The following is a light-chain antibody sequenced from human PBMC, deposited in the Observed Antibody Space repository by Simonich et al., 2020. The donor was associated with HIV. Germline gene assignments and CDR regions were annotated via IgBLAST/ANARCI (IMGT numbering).Light chain of an antibody. CDR3: QQYYSIPPT. J-gene: IGKJ1*01. CDR2: WAS. CDR1: QSVLYSSNNKNY. V-gene: IGKV4-1*01. Sequence: DIVMTQSPDSLAVSLGERATINCRSSQSVLYSSNNKNYLAWYQQKTGQPPKLLIYWASIRESGVPDRFSGSGSGTDFTLTISSLQAEDVAVYYCQQYYSIPPTFGQGTKVEIK.